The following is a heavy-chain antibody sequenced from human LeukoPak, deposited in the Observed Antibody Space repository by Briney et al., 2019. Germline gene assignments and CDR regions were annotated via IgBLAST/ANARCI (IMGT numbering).Heavy chain of an antibody. CDR2: ISAYNGNT. Sequence: ASVKVSCKASGYTFTSYGISWVRQAPGQGLEWMGWISAYNGNTNYAQKLRGRVTMTADTSTSTAYMELRSLRSDDTAVYYCARDPEGYDSFDPWGQGTLVTVSS. V-gene: IGHV1-18*01. CDR3: ARDPEGYDSFDP. J-gene: IGHJ5*02. CDR1: GYTFTSYG. D-gene: IGHD3-3*01.